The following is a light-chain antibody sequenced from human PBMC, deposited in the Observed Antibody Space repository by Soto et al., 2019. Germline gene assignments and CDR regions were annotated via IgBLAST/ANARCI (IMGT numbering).Light chain of an antibody. CDR2: DVS. CDR3: QQYNNWPRT. Sequence: DVQMTQSPSTLSASVGDRVTITCRASQSINNLLAWYQQKPGKAPKFLIYDVSTLESGVPSRFSGSGSGTEFTLTISSLQSEDFAVYYCQQYNNWPRTFGQGTKVDIK. V-gene: IGKV1-5*01. J-gene: IGKJ1*01. CDR1: QSINNL.